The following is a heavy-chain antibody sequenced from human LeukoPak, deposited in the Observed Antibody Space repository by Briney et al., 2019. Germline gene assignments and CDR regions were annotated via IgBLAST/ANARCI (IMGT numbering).Heavy chain of an antibody. CDR2: MSPDGNKK. V-gene: IGHV3-30-3*01. CDR3: ARDLIGRYTFDY. CDR1: GFTFSDYN. Sequence: GGSLRLSCAASGFTFSDYNMHCVRQAPGKGPDWVALMSPDGNKKYYADSVKGRFTISRDNSKNTVDLQLNSLRAEDTAVYYCARDLIGRYTFDYCGQRTLVTVST. J-gene: IGHJ4*02. D-gene: IGHD3-10*01.